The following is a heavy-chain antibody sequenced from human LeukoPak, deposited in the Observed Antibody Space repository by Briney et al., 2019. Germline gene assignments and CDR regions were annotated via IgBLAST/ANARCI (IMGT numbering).Heavy chain of an antibody. CDR1: GFTFSSYA. CDR3: AKGRTTVVVTAIPN. D-gene: IGHD2-21*02. V-gene: IGHV3-23*01. Sequence: GGSLRLSCAASGFTFSSYAMSWVRQAPGKGLEWVSGISGSGGNTYNADSVKGRLTISRDNSKNTLYLQMNSLRAEDTAVYYCAKGRTTVVVTAIPNWGQGTLVTVSP. J-gene: IGHJ4*02. CDR2: ISGSGGNT.